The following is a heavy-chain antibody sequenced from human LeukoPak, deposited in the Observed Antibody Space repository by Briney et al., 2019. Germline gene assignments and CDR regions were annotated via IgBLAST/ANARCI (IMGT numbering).Heavy chain of an antibody. CDR1: GFTFSTHW. J-gene: IGHJ3*02. Sequence: GGSLRLSCAASGFTFSTHWMSGFRQAPGKGLEWVALIQKDGSDKYYVDSVKGRFTISRDNAKNSLYLQMNGLRADDTAVYYCAGDEGWTFDIWGQGTKVTVSS. CDR3: AGDEGWTFDI. D-gene: IGHD5-24*01. CDR2: IQKDGSDK. V-gene: IGHV3-7*01.